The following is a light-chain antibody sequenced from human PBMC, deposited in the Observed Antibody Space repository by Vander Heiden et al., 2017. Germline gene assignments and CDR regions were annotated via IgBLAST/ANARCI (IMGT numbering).Light chain of an antibody. V-gene: IGLV1-47*01. CDR3: AAWDDSLSGSYV. Sequence: QSVLTQPPSASGTPGQRVTISCSGSSSNIGSNYVYWYQQLPGTAPNLLIYMNNQRPSGVPDRFSGSKSGTSASLAISGLRSEDEADYYCAAWDDSLSGSYVFGTGTKVTVL. CDR1: SSNIGSNY. J-gene: IGLJ1*01. CDR2: MNN.